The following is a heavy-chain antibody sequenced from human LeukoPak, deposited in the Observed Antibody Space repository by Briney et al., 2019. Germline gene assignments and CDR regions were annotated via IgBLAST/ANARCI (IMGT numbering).Heavy chain of an antibody. CDR3: ARQSRDGSKTRGYYFDY. D-gene: IGHD3-10*01. CDR1: GSIFTNYW. CDR2: IYPADSDT. V-gene: IGHV5-51*01. J-gene: IGHJ4*02. Sequence: GESLQISCQVSGSIFTNYWIGWVRQMPGKGLESMGIIYPADSDTAYSPSFQGQVTISADKSISTVYLQWSSLKASDTAMYYCARQSRDGSKTRGYYFDYGGQGTLVTVS.